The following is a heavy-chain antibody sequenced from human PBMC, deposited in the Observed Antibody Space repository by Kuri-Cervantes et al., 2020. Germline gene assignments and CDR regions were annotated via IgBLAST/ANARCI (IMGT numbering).Heavy chain of an antibody. V-gene: IGHV4-39*01. D-gene: IGHD2-15*01. Sequence: SETLSLTCTVSGGSISSSSYYWGWIRQPPGKGLEWIGSIYYSGSTYYNPSLKSRVTISVDTSKNQFSLRLRSVTAADTALYYCARHGGPGSNDYYFYYYNMDVWGKGTTVTVSS. J-gene: IGHJ6*03. CDR1: GGSISSSSYY. CDR3: ARHGGPGSNDYYFYYYNMDV. CDR2: IYYSGST.